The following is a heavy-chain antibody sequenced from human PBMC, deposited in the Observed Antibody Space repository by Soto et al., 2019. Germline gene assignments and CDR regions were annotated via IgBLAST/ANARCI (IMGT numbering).Heavy chain of an antibody. J-gene: IGHJ6*02. CDR3: ARGRVRGVPVYYGMDV. CDR1: GFTFSSYD. Sequence: GGSLRLSCAASGFTFSSYDMAWVRQATGKGLEWVSAIGTAGDPYYPGSVKGRFTISRENAKNSLYLQMNSLRAGDTAVYYCARGRVRGVPVYYGMDVWGQGTTVTVSS. CDR2: IGTAGDP. D-gene: IGHD3-10*01. V-gene: IGHV3-13*05.